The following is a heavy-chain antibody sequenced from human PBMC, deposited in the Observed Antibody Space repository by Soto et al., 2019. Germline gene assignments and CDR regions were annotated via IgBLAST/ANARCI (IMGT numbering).Heavy chain of an antibody. D-gene: IGHD2-8*01. CDR3: ARSMVYAYNRFDYYYYYMDV. J-gene: IGHJ6*03. V-gene: IGHV3-7*01. CDR1: GFTFSSYW. Sequence: GGSLRLSCAASGFTFSSYWMSWVRQAPGKGLEWVANIKQDGSEKYYVDSVKGRLTISRDNAKNSLYLQMNSLRAEDTAVYYCARSMVYAYNRFDYYYYYMDVWGKGTTVTVSS. CDR2: IKQDGSEK.